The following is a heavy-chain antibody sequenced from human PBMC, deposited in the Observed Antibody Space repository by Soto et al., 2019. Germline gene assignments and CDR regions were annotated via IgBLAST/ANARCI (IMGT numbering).Heavy chain of an antibody. V-gene: IGHV3-43D*03. CDR1: GFTFDDYA. Sequence: GGSLRLSCAASGFTFDDYAMHWVRQAPGKGLEWVSLISWDGGSTYYADSVKGRFTISRDNSKNSLYLQMNSLRAEDTALYYCAKGAAYSSGWGYFQHWGQGTLVTVSS. CDR3: AKGAAYSSGWGYFQH. J-gene: IGHJ1*01. CDR2: ISWDGGST. D-gene: IGHD6-19*01.